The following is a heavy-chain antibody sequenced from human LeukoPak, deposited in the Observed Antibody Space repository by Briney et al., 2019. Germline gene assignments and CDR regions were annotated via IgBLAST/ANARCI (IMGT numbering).Heavy chain of an antibody. CDR3: ARGTSSGSGSYYVDY. D-gene: IGHD3-10*01. V-gene: IGHV3-21*01. J-gene: IGHJ4*02. CDR2: ISSSSSYI. Sequence: GGSLRLSCAASGFTFSSYSMNWVRQAPGKGLEWVSSISSSSSYIYYADSVKGRFTISRDNAKNSLYLQMNSLRAEDTAVYYCARGTSSGSGSYYVDYWGQGTLVTVSS. CDR1: GFTFSSYS.